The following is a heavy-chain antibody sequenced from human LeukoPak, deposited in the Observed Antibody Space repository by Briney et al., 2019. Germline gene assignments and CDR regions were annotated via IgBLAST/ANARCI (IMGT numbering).Heavy chain of an antibody. CDR3: ATYRQVLLPFES. D-gene: IGHD2-8*02. J-gene: IGHJ4*02. CDR2: IYSGGST. CDR1: GFTVSSNY. V-gene: IGHV3-66*01. Sequence: GGSLRLSCAASGFTVSSNYMSWVRQAPGKGLEWVSVIYSGGSTYYADSVKGRFTISRDNSKNTLYLQMNSLRAEDTAVYYCATYRQVLLPFESWGQGTLVTVSS.